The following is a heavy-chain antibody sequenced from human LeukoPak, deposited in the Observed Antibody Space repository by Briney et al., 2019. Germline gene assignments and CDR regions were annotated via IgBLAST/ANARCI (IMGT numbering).Heavy chain of an antibody. CDR2: VYYSGSA. V-gene: IGHV4-39*01. Sequence: SGTLSLTCIVSHGSISTNPYYWAWIRQPPGGSLEWIGSVYYSGSAYYNPSLKSRVTISVDKSKNQSSLRLNSVTAADTAVYFCAKSDADFDILTGYYRSAFDVWGQGTMVAVSS. CDR3: AKSDADFDILTGYYRSAFDV. CDR1: HGSISTNPYY. D-gene: IGHD3-9*01. J-gene: IGHJ3*01.